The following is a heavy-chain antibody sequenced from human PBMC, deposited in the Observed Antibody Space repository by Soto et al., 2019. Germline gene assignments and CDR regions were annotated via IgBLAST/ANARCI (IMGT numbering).Heavy chain of an antibody. CDR2: ISSSSSYI. CDR1: GFTFSNYS. J-gene: IGHJ3*02. CDR3: ARDRTGSSGYYYDPFDI. D-gene: IGHD3-22*01. Sequence: GGSLRLACAASGFTFSNYSMNWVRQAPGKGLEWVSSISSSSSYIYYADSVKGRFTISRDNAKNSLYLQMNSLRAEDTAVYYCARDRTGSSGYYYDPFDICGQGTMVTVSS. V-gene: IGHV3-21*01.